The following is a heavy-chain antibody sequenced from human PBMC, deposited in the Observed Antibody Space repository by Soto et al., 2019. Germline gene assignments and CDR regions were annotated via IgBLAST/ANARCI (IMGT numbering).Heavy chain of an antibody. CDR1: GFIFHSYA. V-gene: IGHV3-13*01. J-gene: IGHJ6*02. CDR2: IDTTGET. CDR3: ARVIFGDDFALDV. D-gene: IGHD3-3*01. Sequence: GGSLRLSCAASGFIFHSYAMHWVRQPTGKGLEWVSGIDTTGETYYLGSVRGRFTISRENDENSLYLQMNSLRAGDTAVYFCARVIFGDDFALDVWGRGTTVTVSS.